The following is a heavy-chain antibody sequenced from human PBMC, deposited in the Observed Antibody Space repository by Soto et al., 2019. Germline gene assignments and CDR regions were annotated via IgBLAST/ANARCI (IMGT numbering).Heavy chain of an antibody. Sequence: ASVKVSCKASGYTFTSYYMHWVRQAPGQGLEWMGIINPSGGSTSYAQKFQGRVTMTRDTSTSTVYMELSSPRSEDTAVYYCAREDGDYLGHSYYYGMDVWGQGTTVTVSS. CDR2: INPSGGST. CDR3: AREDGDYLGHSYYYGMDV. V-gene: IGHV1-46*01. D-gene: IGHD4-17*01. CDR1: GYTFTSYY. J-gene: IGHJ6*02.